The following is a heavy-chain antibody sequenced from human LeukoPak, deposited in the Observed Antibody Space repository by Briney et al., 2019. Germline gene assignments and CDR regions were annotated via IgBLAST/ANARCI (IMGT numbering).Heavy chain of an antibody. Sequence: PSETLSLTWAVYGGSFSGYYWSWIRQPPGKGLEWIGEINHSGSTNYNPSLKSRVTISVDTSKNQFSLKLSSVTAADTAVYYCARAQTGGAARPLVTEYFQHWGQGTLVTVSS. CDR1: GGSFSGYY. CDR2: INHSGST. CDR3: ARAQTGGAARPLVTEYFQH. J-gene: IGHJ1*01. D-gene: IGHD6-6*01. V-gene: IGHV4-34*01.